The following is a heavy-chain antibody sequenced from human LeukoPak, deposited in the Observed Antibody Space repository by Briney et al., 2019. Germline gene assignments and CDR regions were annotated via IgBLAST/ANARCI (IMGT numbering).Heavy chain of an antibody. D-gene: IGHD6-13*01. J-gene: IGHJ4*02. V-gene: IGHV3-30*18. CDR3: AKDAAAACDY. Sequence: GGSLRLSCAASGFTFSSYGMHWVRQAPGKGLEWVAVISYDGSNKYYADSVKGRFTISRDNSKNTLYLQMNSLRAEDTAVYYCAKDAAAACDYWGQGTLVTVSS. CDR1: GFTFSSYG. CDR2: ISYDGSNK.